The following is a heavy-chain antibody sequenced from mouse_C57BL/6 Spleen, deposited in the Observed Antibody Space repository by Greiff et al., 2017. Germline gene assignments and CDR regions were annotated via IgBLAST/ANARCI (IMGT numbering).Heavy chain of an antibody. D-gene: IGHD4-1*01. CDR1: GYTFTDYY. J-gene: IGHJ1*03. CDR3: ARERITGKYFDV. Sequence: EVQLQQSGPELVKPGASVKISCKASGYTFTDYYMNWVKQSHGKSLEWIGDINPNNGGTSYNQKFKGKATLTVDKSSSTAYMELRSLTSEDSAVYYCARERITGKYFDVWGTGTTVTVSS. CDR2: INPNNGGT. V-gene: IGHV1-26*01.